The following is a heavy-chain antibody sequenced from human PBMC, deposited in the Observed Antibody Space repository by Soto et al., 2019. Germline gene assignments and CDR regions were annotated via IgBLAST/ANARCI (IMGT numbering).Heavy chain of an antibody. D-gene: IGHD3-3*01. CDR3: ARAGERITIFGVVIDYAFDI. J-gene: IGHJ3*02. CDR1: GGSFSGYY. V-gene: IGHV4-34*01. CDR2: INHSGST. Sequence: SETLSLTCAVYGGSFSGYYWSWIRQPPGKGLEWIGEINHSGSTNYNPSLKSRVTISVDTSKNQFSLKLSSVTAADTAVYYCARAGERITIFGVVIDYAFDIWGQGTMVTVSS.